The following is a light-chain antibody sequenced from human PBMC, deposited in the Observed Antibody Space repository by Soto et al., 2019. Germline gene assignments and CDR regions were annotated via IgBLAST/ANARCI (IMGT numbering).Light chain of an antibody. CDR3: SSYTSSSTHWV. CDR2: EVS. CDR1: SSDAGVYNY. J-gene: IGLJ3*02. V-gene: IGLV2-14*01. Sequence: QSVLTQPASVSGSPGQSITISCTGTSSDAGVYNYVSWYQQHPGKAPKLMIYEVSNRPSGVSNRFSGSKSGNTASLTISGLQAEDEADYYCSSYTSSSTHWVFGGGTKLAV.